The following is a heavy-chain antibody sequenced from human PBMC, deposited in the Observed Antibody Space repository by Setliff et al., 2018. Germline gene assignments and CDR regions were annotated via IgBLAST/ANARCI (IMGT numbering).Heavy chain of an antibody. CDR1: GFTFSSYD. Sequence: PGGSLRLSCAASGFTFSSYDMHWVRQAPGKGLEWVAFIRYDGSNKYYADSVKGRFTISRDNSKNTLYLQMNSLRVDDTAIYYCARAHHRYPGAYLSIDYWGQGTLVTVSS. J-gene: IGHJ4*02. CDR3: ARAHHRYPGAYLSIDY. D-gene: IGHD7-27*01. V-gene: IGHV3-30*02. CDR2: IRYDGSNK.